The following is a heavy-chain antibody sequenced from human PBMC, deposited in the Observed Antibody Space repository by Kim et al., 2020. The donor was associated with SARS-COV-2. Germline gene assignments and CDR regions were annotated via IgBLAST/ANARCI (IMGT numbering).Heavy chain of an antibody. V-gene: IGHV3-30*18. J-gene: IGHJ4*02. CDR1: GFTFSSYG. CDR3: AKDQYSYGPIDY. D-gene: IGHD5-18*01. CDR2: ISYDGSNK. Sequence: GGSLRLSCAASGFTFSSYGMHWVRQAPGKGLEWVAVISYDGSNKYYADSVKGRFTISRDNSKNTLYLQMNSLRAEDTAVYYCAKDQYSYGPIDYWGQGTLVTVSS.